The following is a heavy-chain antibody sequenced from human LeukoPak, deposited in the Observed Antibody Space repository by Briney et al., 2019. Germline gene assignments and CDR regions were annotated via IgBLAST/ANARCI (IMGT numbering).Heavy chain of an antibody. J-gene: IGHJ4*02. V-gene: IGHV3-23*01. CDR3: AKRYIANTGPIDY. CDR2: ISGSAQRT. D-gene: IGHD1-1*01. Sequence: GGSLRLSCAASGFTFSDYYMSWIRQAPGQGLEWVSGISGSAQRTYYADSVKGRFTISRDNFKRTLYLEMNSLRAEDTAVYYCAKRYIANTGPIDYWGQGTLVTVSS. CDR1: GFTFSDYY.